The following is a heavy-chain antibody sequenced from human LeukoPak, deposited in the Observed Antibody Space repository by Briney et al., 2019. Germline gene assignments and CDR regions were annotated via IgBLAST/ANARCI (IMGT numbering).Heavy chain of an antibody. Sequence: GGSLRLSCVASGFTFSDYYRSWIRQAPGKGLEWVSYISGSGDTIYYADSVKGRFTISRDNAMNSLYLQMNSLRAEDTAVYYCARDLRQRLANYYYYFHMDFWGKGTTVAVSS. CDR2: ISGSGDTI. V-gene: IGHV3-11*01. CDR1: GFTFSDYY. J-gene: IGHJ6*03. CDR3: ARDLRQRLANYYYYFHMDF. D-gene: IGHD3-9*01.